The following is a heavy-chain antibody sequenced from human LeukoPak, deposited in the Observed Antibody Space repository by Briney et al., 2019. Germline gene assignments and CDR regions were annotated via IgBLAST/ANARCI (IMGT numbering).Heavy chain of an antibody. CDR1: GGSLSDYF. J-gene: IGHJ4*02. Sequence: PSETLSLTCAVHGGSLSDYFCSWLRQSPEKGLEWIGEIDHSGPTNYHPSFKSRVTISLDTSKNEFSLKLTSVTAADTAVYYCTRQYSSSYHSDHWGQGTVVTVSS. D-gene: IGHD6-6*01. CDR2: IDHSGPT. CDR3: TRQYSSSYHSDH. V-gene: IGHV4-34*01.